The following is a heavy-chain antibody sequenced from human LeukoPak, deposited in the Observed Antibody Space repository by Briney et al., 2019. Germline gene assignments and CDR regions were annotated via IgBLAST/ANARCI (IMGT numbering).Heavy chain of an antibody. V-gene: IGHV3-23*01. D-gene: IGHD3-22*01. J-gene: IGHJ4*02. CDR3: AKDLRTFYDSRGYYSPFAY. CDR1: GFTFSDYA. CDR2: ISGSGDST. Sequence: GGSLRLSCAASGFTFSDYAMSWVRQAPGKGLEWVSHISGSGDSTYYADSVKGRFTISRDNSKNALYLQMNSLRAEDTAVYYCAKDLRTFYDSRGYYSPFAYWGQGTLDTVSS.